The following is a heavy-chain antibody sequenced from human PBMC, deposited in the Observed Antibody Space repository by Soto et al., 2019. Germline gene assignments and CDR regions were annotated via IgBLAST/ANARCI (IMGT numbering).Heavy chain of an antibody. CDR1: GFTFTSSA. CDR2: IVVGSGNT. J-gene: IGHJ6*02. Sequence: SVKVSCKASGFTFTSSAMQWVRQARGQRLEWIGWIVVGSGNTNYAQKFQERVTITRDMSTSTAYMELSSLRSEDTAVYYCAREPYYYDSSGYYGYYYYGMDVWGQGTTVTVSS. CDR3: AREPYYYDSSGYYGYYYYGMDV. V-gene: IGHV1-58*02. D-gene: IGHD3-22*01.